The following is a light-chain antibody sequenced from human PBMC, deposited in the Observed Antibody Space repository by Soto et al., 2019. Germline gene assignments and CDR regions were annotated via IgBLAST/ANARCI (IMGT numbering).Light chain of an antibody. J-gene: IGLJ2*01. CDR3: SSYTSSSTLV. CDR1: SSDVGGYNY. V-gene: IGLV2-14*01. CDR2: EVS. Sequence: QSALTQPASVSGSPGQSTTISCTGTSSDVGGYNYVSWYQQHPGIAPKLMISEVSNRPSGVSNRFSGSKSGNTASLTISGLQAEDEADYYCSSYTSSSTLVFGGGTKLTVL.